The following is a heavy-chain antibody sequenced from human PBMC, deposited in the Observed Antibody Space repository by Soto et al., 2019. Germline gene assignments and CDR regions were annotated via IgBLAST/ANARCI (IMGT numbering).Heavy chain of an antibody. CDR1: GGSISSYY. D-gene: IGHD1-26*01. CDR2: IYYSGST. Sequence: QVQLQESGPGLVKPSETLSLTCTVSGGSISSYYWSWIRQPPGKGLAWIGYIYYSGSTNYNPSLKSRVTISVDTSKDQFPLKLSSVTAADTAVYYCARAGGSYYSQWGYFDLWGRGTLVTVSS. V-gene: IGHV4-59*01. J-gene: IGHJ2*01. CDR3: ARAGGSYYSQWGYFDL.